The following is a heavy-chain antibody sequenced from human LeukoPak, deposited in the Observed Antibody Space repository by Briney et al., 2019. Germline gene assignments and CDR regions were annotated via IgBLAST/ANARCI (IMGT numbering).Heavy chain of an antibody. V-gene: IGHV4-59*08. J-gene: IGHJ4*02. CDR1: GGSISSYY. CDR2: IYYSGST. D-gene: IGHD6-19*01. CDR3: ARLHSSGWYLSY. Sequence: SETLSLTCTVSGGSISSYYWSWIRQPPGKGLEWIGYIYYSGSTNYNPSLKSRVTISVDTSKNQFSLKLSSVTAADTAVYYCARLHSSGWYLSYWGQGTLVTVSS.